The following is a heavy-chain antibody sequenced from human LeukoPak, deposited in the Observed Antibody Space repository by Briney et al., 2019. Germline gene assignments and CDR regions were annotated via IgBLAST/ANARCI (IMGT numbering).Heavy chain of an antibody. Sequence: SVKVSCKASGYTFTGYYMHWVRQAPGQGLEWMGGIIPIFGTANYAQKFQGRVTITADESTSTAYMELSSLRSEDTAVYYCARETYGSGSYFAATTEAWGQGTLVTVSS. D-gene: IGHD3-10*01. CDR3: ARETYGSGSYFAATTEA. CDR1: GYTFTGYY. V-gene: IGHV1-69*13. CDR2: IIPIFGTA. J-gene: IGHJ4*02.